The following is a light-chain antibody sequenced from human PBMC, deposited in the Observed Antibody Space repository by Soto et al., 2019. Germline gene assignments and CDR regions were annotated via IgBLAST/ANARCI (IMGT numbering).Light chain of an antibody. J-gene: IGLJ2*01. V-gene: IGLV6-57*01. CDR3: QSYDGDTII. CDR1: SGSIASNF. Sequence: NFMLTQPHSVSESPGKTVSLSCSRSSGSIASNFVQWYQQRPGSSPTIVIHEDNGRPSGVPERFSASIDTSSNSASLTISGLKTEDEADYYCQSYDGDTIIFGGGTKVTVL. CDR2: EDN.